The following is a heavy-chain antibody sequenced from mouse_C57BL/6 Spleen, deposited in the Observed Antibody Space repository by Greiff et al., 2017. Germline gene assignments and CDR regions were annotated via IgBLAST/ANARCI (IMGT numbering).Heavy chain of an antibody. D-gene: IGHD2-2*01. Sequence: VQLQQPGAELVRPGTSVKLSCKASGYTFTSYWMHWVKQRPGQGLEWLGVIDPSDSYTNYNQKFKGKATLTVDTSSSTAYMQLSSLTSEDSAVYYCATMVTTGYYAMDYWGQGTSVTVSS. CDR2: IDPSDSYT. CDR1: GYTFTSYW. J-gene: IGHJ4*01. V-gene: IGHV1-59*01. CDR3: ATMVTTGYYAMDY.